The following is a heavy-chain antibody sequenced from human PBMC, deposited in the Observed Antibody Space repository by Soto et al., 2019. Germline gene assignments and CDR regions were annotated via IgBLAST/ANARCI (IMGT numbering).Heavy chain of an antibody. D-gene: IGHD3-22*01. V-gene: IGHV4-4*02. J-gene: IGHJ4*02. CDR1: GGSISSSNW. Sequence: SETLSLTCAVSGGSISSSNWWSWVRQPPGKGLKWIGEIYHSGSTNYNPSLKSRVTISVDKSKNQFSLKLSSVTAADTAVYNCARGSYYYDSSGYYYVGDFDYWGQGTLVTVSS. CDR2: IYHSGST. CDR3: ARGSYYYDSSGYYYVGDFDY.